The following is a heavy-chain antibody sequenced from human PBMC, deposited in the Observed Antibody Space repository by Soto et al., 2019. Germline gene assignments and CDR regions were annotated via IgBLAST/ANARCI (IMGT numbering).Heavy chain of an antibody. J-gene: IGHJ5*02. CDR3: ARGGASSKWFAP. CDR1: GGSITSAGSF. V-gene: IGHV4-31*03. D-gene: IGHD2-15*01. CDR2: IGYSGAT. Sequence: PSDTLSLTCTVSGGSITSAGSFWSWIRQHPGKGPEWIAFIGYSGATSYNPSLASRVTISVDTSKSQFSLNLRSVNAADTAVYYCARGGASSKWFAPWGQGTLVTVSS.